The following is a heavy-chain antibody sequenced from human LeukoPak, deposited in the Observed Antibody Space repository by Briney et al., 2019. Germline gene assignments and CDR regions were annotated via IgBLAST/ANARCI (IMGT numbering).Heavy chain of an antibody. Sequence: PSETLSLTCTVSGGSISSGGYYWSWIRQHPGKGLEWIGYIYYSGSTYSNPSLKSRVSISIDTSKNQFSLKLSSVTAADTALYYCARDLGYFGSGNYYQHAFDFWGQGTMVTVSS. V-gene: IGHV4-31*03. D-gene: IGHD3-10*01. CDR2: IYYSGST. CDR1: GGSISSGGYY. J-gene: IGHJ3*01. CDR3: ARDLGYFGSGNYYQHAFDF.